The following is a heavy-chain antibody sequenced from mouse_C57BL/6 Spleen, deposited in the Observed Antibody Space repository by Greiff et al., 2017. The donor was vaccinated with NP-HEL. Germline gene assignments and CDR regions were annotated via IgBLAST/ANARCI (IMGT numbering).Heavy chain of an antibody. Sequence: VQLQQSGTELVKPGASVKLSCKASGYTFTSYWMHWVKQRPGQGLEWIGNINPSNGDTNYTEKFKSKATLTVDKSSSTAYMQLSSLTSEDSAVDYYARDFREAYWGQGTLVTVSA. CDR3: ARDFREAY. CDR1: GYTFTSYW. J-gene: IGHJ3*01. CDR2: INPSNGDT. D-gene: IGHD3-3*01. V-gene: IGHV1-53*01.